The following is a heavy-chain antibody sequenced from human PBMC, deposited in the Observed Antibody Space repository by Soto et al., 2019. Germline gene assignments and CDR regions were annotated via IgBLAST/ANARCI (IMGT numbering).Heavy chain of an antibody. CDR3: ARDSPYYYDSSGFMYYFDY. CDR2: IIPIFGTA. Sequence: SVKVSCKASGVTFSSYAISWVRQAPGQGLEWMGGIIPIFGTANYAQKFQGRVTITADESTSTAYMELSSLRSEDTAVYYCARDSPYYYDSSGFMYYFDYWGQGTLVTVSS. D-gene: IGHD3-22*01. CDR1: GVTFSSYA. J-gene: IGHJ4*02. V-gene: IGHV1-69*13.